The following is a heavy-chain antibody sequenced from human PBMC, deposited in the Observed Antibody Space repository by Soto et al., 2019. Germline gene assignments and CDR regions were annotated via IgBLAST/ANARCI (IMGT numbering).Heavy chain of an antibody. J-gene: IGHJ4*02. D-gene: IGHD5-12*01. CDR2: ISSSSSYI. V-gene: IGHV3-21*01. Sequence: PGGSLRLSCTASGFTFNTYTMNWVRQAPGKGLEWVSSISSSSSYIYYTDSVKGRFTISRDNAKNSLYLQMNSLRAEDTAVYYCARDLEVLSGYDYFDYWGQGTLVTVSS. CDR3: ARDLEVLSGYDYFDY. CDR1: GFTFNTYT.